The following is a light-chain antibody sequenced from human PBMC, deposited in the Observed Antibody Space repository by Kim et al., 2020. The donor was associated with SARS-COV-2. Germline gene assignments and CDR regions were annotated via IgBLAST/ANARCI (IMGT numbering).Light chain of an antibody. V-gene: IGLV3-19*01. Sequence: LGLTVRITCQGDSLRSYSASWYQQKPGQAPVLVIYGENNRPSGITDRFSGATLGNTASLTITGAQTEDEADYYCNSRDNSGRHLRFGGGTQLTVL. CDR2: GEN. CDR1: SLRSYS. J-gene: IGLJ2*01. CDR3: NSRDNSGRHLR.